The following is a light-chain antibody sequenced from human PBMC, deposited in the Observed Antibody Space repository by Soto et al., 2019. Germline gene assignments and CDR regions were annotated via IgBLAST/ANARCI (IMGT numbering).Light chain of an antibody. J-gene: IGLJ1*01. CDR3: QSYDSSLSGHV. Sequence: QSALTQPPSVSWAPGQRVTISFTGSSSNIGAGYDVHWYQQLPGTAPKLLIYGNSNRPSGVPDRFSGSKSGTSASLAITGLQAEDEADYYCQSYDSSLSGHVFGTGTKVTVL. V-gene: IGLV1-40*01. CDR1: SSNIGAGYD. CDR2: GNS.